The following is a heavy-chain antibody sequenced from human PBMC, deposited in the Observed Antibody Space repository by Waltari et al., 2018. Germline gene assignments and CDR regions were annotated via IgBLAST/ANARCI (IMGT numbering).Heavy chain of an antibody. D-gene: IGHD7-27*01. Sequence: EVLLVESGGAVVRPGGSLRLSCAASGFTFDDYGMVWVRQAPGKGLGWVSGISWNGASTDYADSVKCRFTISRDKAKNSLYLQMNSLIAEDTALYHCARDKWGPDYWGQGTLVTVSS. CDR3: ARDKWGPDY. J-gene: IGHJ4*02. V-gene: IGHV3-20*01. CDR2: ISWNGAST. CDR1: GFTFDDYG.